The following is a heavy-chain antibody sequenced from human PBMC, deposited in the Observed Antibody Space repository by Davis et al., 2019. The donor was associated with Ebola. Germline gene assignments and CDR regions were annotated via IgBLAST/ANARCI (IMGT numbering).Heavy chain of an antibody. CDR3: ARESSGWYGIADY. Sequence: SVKVSCKASGGTFSSYAISWVRQAPGQGLEWMGRIIPILGIANYAQKFQGRVTITADKSTSTAYMELSSLKSEDTAVYYCARESSGWYGIADYWGQGTLVTVSP. D-gene: IGHD6-19*01. CDR2: IIPILGIA. CDR1: GGTFSSYA. V-gene: IGHV1-69*04. J-gene: IGHJ4*02.